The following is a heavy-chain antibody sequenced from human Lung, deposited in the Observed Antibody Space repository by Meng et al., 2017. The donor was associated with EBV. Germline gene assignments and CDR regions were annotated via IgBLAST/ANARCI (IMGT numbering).Heavy chain of an antibody. V-gene: IGHV4-34*01. CDR1: DGSFSGYY. D-gene: IGHD6-6*01. Sequence: QAEGQEWGAGLSKPSETLSLTCAVYDGSFSGYYWRWIRQPPGKGLEWIGQINYSGITNYNPSLKSRVTISVDTSKNQFSLKLSSVTAADTAVYYCARVVAGRYNWFDPWGQGTLVTVSS. CDR2: INYSGIT. CDR3: ARVVAGRYNWFDP. J-gene: IGHJ5*02.